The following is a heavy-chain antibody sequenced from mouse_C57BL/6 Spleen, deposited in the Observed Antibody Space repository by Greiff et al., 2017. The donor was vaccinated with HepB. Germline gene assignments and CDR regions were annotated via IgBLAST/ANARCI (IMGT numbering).Heavy chain of an antibody. CDR3: APYYYGSRGAMDY. Sequence: EVKLMESGPELVKPGASVKISCKASGYSFTGYYMNWVKQSPEKSLEWIGEINPSTGGTTYNQKFKAKATLTVDKSSSTAYMQLKSLTSEDSAVYYCAPYYYGSRGAMDYWGQGTSVTVSS. J-gene: IGHJ4*01. V-gene: IGHV1-42*01. D-gene: IGHD1-1*01. CDR1: GYSFTGYY. CDR2: INPSTGGT.